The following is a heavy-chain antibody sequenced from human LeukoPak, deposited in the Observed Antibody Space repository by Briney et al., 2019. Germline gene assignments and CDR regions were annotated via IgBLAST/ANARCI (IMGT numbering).Heavy chain of an antibody. V-gene: IGHV3-23*01. D-gene: IGHD2-15*01. CDR2: ISDTGNT. J-gene: IGHJ4*02. CDR1: GFTFSSYW. Sequence: GQSLRLSCAASGFTFSSYWMSWVRQAPGKGLDWVSAISDTGNTYHADSVKGRFTISRDSSKNTLFLQMNRLRPEDAAVYYCAKAPVTTCRGAFCYPFDYWGLGTLVTVSS. CDR3: AKAPVTTCRGAFCYPFDY.